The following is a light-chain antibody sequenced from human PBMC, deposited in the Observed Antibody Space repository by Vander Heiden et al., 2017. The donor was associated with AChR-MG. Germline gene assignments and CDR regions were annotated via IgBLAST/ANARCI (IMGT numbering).Light chain of an antibody. Sequence: DIVMTQSPLSLPVTPGEPASISCRSSQSLLHSNGYNYLDWYLQKPGQSPQLLIYLGSNRASGVPDRFSGSGSGTDFTLKISRVEAEDVGVYYCMQDLQTQTFGKGTKVEIK. CDR2: LGS. J-gene: IGKJ1*01. CDR3: MQDLQTQT. CDR1: QSLLHSNGYNY. V-gene: IGKV2-28*01.